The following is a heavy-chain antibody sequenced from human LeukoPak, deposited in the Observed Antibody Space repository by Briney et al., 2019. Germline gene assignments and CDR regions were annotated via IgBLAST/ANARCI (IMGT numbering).Heavy chain of an antibody. V-gene: IGHV3-30-3*01. D-gene: IGHD4-17*01. J-gene: IGHJ5*02. CDR1: GFTFSSYA. CDR3: ARERPVTTQPNNWFDP. Sequence: PGGSVRLSCVASGFTFSSYAMHWVLQAPGKGLEWVAVISYDGSNKYYADSVKGRFTISRDNSKNTLYLQMNSPRAEDTAVYYCARERPVTTQPNNWFDPWGQGTLVTVSS. CDR2: ISYDGSNK.